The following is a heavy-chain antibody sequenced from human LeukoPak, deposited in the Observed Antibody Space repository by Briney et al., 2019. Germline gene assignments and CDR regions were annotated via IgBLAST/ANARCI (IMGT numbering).Heavy chain of an antibody. D-gene: IGHD3-10*01. CDR3: ARRGYGSGSFNRYYFDY. V-gene: IGHV4-61*05. CDR1: GGSIRSSSYY. Sequence: PSETLSLTCTVSGGSIRSSSYYWSSIRQPPGKGLEWIGYIYYGGSTNYNPSLKSRVTISVDTSKNQFSLKLSSVNAADTAVYYCARRGYGSGSFNRYYFDYWGQGTLVTVSS. J-gene: IGHJ4*02. CDR2: IYYGGST.